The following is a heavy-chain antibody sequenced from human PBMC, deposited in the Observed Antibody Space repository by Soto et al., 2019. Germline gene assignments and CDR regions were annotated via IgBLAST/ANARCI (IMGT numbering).Heavy chain of an antibody. CDR3: AREMHAGFMYAFDP. J-gene: IGHJ5*02. V-gene: IGHV4-59*02. CDR2: PAYTGNT. D-gene: IGHD2-8*01. CDR1: GGSVVSLP. Sequence: SQTMLVTCFVAGGSVVSLPWRRILKFPGQGLEWLAYPAYTGNTTYNPSLQSRVTISWDTSKSQLSLKLASMTAADTAVYYCAREMHAGFMYAFDPRAERLLVTVPS.